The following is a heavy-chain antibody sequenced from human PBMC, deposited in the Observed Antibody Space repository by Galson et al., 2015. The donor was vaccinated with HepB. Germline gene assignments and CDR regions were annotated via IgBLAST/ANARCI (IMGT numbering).Heavy chain of an antibody. CDR2: VYSGGST. J-gene: IGHJ3*02. D-gene: IGHD3-22*01. CDR3: ARGGATITMIVVVHHHAFDI. CDR1: GFTVSSNY. Sequence: SLRLSCAASGFTVSSNYMSWVRQAPGKGLEWVSVVYSGGSTYYADSVKGRFTISRDNSKNTLYLQMNSLRAEDTAVYYCARGGATITMIVVVHHHAFDIWGQGTMVTVSS. V-gene: IGHV3-66*02.